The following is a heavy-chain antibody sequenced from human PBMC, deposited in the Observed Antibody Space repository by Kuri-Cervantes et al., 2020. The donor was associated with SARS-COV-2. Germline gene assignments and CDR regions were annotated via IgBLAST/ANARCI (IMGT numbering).Heavy chain of an antibody. J-gene: IGHJ3*02. CDR3: ASGYSYGPAFDI. V-gene: IGHV4-59*01. CDR2: IYYSGST. CDR1: GGSIGSYY. Sequence: GSLRLSCTVSGGSIGSYYWSWIRQPPGKGLEWIGYIYYSGSTNYNPSLKSRVTISVDTSKNQFSLKLSSVTAADTAVYYCASGYSYGPAFDIWGQGTMVTVSS. D-gene: IGHD5-18*01.